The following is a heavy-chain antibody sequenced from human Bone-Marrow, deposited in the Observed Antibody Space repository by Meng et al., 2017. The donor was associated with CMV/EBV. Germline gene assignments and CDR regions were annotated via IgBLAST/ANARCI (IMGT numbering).Heavy chain of an antibody. CDR1: GGTFSDFA. CDR2: IIPYLDIE. Sequence: SVKVSCKPSGGTFSDFAIHWVRLAPGQGLEWMGRIIPYLDIEKSAQRFQDRVTISADKSTGTAYMELSRLRSEDTAIYYCAKTYPGYNGLALVEIWGQGTMVTVSS. CDR3: AKTYPGYNGLALVEI. J-gene: IGHJ3*02. D-gene: IGHD5-24*01. V-gene: IGHV1-69*04.